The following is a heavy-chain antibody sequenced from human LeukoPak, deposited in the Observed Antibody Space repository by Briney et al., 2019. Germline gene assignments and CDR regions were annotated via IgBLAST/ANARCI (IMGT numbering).Heavy chain of an antibody. D-gene: IGHD4-11*01. CDR1: GGSIGYGDYY. J-gene: IGHJ4*02. Sequence: SQTLSLTCTVSGGSIGYGDYYWSWIRQPPGKGLEWIGYIYYSGSTYYNPSLKSRVTISGDTPKNQFSLKLSSVTAADTAVYYCARGLREYSNNTFDYWGQGTLVTVSS. V-gene: IGHV4-30-4*01. CDR3: ARGLREYSNNTFDY. CDR2: IYYSGST.